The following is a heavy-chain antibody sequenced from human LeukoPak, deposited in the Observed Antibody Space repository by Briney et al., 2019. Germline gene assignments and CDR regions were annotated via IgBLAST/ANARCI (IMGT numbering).Heavy chain of an antibody. Sequence: SVKVSCKASGGTFSSYANSWVRQAPGHGLEWMGEIIPRSGTVNYAQKFQGRVTITADESRTIAYMELSSLGSDDTAVYYCAGGSYYYESSGYSLYWGQGTLVTVSS. CDR2: IIPRSGTV. J-gene: IGHJ4*02. D-gene: IGHD3-22*01. CDR3: AGGSYYYESSGYSLY. V-gene: IGHV1-69*13. CDR1: GGTFSSYA.